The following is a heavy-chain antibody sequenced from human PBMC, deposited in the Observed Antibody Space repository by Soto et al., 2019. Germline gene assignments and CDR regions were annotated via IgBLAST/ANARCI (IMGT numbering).Heavy chain of an antibody. Sequence: QVQLQESGPGLVKPSETLSLTCTVSGGSISSYYWSWIRQPPGKGLEWIGYIYYSGSTNYNPSLKSRVTIAVDTSKNQFSLKLSSVTAAETAVYYCARSRGGYFGYWGQGTLVTVSS. V-gene: IGHV4-59*01. CDR3: ARSRGGYFGY. CDR1: GGSISSYY. D-gene: IGHD3-22*01. CDR2: IYYSGST. J-gene: IGHJ4*02.